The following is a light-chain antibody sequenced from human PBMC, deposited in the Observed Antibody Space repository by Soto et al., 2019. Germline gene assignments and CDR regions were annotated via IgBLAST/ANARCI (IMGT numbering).Light chain of an antibody. V-gene: IGKV3-11*01. Sequence: EIVLIQSPATLSLSPGERATLSCRASQSVSSNLAWYQQNPGQAPRLLIFDASNRATGIPARFGGSGSGTDFILTISSLEPEDFAVYYCQQHSNWPLTFGGGTKVDIK. CDR2: DAS. CDR1: QSVSSN. J-gene: IGKJ4*01. CDR3: QQHSNWPLT.